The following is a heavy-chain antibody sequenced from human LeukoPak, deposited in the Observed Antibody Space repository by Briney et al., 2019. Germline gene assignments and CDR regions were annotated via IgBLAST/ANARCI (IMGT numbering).Heavy chain of an antibody. CDR1: GYTFTYRY. D-gene: IGHD6-13*01. Sequence: SVKASCKASGYTFTYRYLHWVRQAPGQALEWMGWITPFNGNTNYAQKFQDRVTITRDRSMSTAYMGLSSLRSEDTAMYYCAHGSSSSSSIDPWGQGTLVTVSS. CDR2: ITPFNGNT. V-gene: IGHV1-45*02. J-gene: IGHJ5*02. CDR3: AHGSSSSSSIDP.